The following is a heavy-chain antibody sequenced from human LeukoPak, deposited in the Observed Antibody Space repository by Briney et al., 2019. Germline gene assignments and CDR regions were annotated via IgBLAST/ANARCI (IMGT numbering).Heavy chain of an antibody. CDR2: ISYDGSNK. V-gene: IGHV3-30*03. J-gene: IGHJ4*02. Sequence: QAGGSLRLSCAASGFTFSSYGMHWVRQAPGKGLEWVAVISYDGSNKYYADSVKGRFTISRDNSKNTLYLQMNSLRAEDTAVYYCASYPPRWFGEGNYWGQGTLVTVSS. CDR3: ASYPPRWFGEGNY. D-gene: IGHD3-10*01. CDR1: GFTFSSYG.